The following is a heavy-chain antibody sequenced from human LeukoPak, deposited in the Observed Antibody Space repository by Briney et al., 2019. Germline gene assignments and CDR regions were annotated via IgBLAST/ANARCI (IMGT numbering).Heavy chain of an antibody. J-gene: IGHJ4*02. Sequence: ASVKVSCKASGYTFTSYYMHWVRQAPGQGLEGMGIINPSGGSTSYAQKFQGRVTMTRDTSTSTVYMELSSLRSEDTAVYYCARVPAGLPTDYWGQGTLVTVSS. D-gene: IGHD2-2*01. CDR3: ARVPAGLPTDY. CDR2: INPSGGST. CDR1: GYTFTSYY. V-gene: IGHV1-46*03.